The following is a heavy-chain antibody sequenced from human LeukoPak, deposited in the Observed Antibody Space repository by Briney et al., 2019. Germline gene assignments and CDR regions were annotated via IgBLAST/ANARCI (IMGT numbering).Heavy chain of an antibody. Sequence: GGSLRLSCAASGFTFSSYAMSWVRQAPGKGLEWVSAISGSGGSTYYADSAKGRFTISRDNSKSTLYLQMNSLRAEDTAVYYCAKVAYCGGDCYVFPDYWGQGTLVTVSS. V-gene: IGHV3-23*01. CDR1: GFTFSSYA. D-gene: IGHD2-21*02. CDR3: AKVAYCGGDCYVFPDY. J-gene: IGHJ4*02. CDR2: ISGSGGST.